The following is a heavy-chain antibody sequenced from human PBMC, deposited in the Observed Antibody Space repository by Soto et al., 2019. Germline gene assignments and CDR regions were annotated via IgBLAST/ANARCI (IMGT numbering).Heavy chain of an antibody. Sequence: QVQLVQSGAEVKKPGASVKVSCKASGYTFTSYGISWVRQAPGQGLEWLGWISAYNGNTNYAQTLQGRVTMTTDTTTSTGNMERRSLRSDDTAVYYCARDYYRSGRRNAHNWFDPWGQGTLVTVSS. CDR3: ARDYYRSGRRNAHNWFDP. D-gene: IGHD3-10*01. J-gene: IGHJ5*02. V-gene: IGHV1-18*01. CDR1: GYTFTSYG. CDR2: ISAYNGNT.